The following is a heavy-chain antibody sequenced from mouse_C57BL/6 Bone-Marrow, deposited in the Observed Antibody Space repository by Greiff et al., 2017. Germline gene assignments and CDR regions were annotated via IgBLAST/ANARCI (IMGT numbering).Heavy chain of an antibody. J-gene: IGHJ3*01. CDR3: ARDDYGSPAWFAY. V-gene: IGHV3-6*01. D-gene: IGHD1-1*01. CDR1: GYSITSGYY. CDR2: ISYDGSN. Sequence: DVQLQESGPGLVKPSQSLSLTCSVTGYSITSGYYWNWIRQFPGNKLEWMGYISYDGSNNYNPSLKNRISITRDTSKNQFFLKLNSVTTEDTATYYCARDDYGSPAWFAYWGQGTLVTVSA.